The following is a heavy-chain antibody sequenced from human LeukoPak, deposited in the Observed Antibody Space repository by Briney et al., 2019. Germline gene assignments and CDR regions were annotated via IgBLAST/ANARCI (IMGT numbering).Heavy chain of an antibody. CDR1: GGTFSSYA. D-gene: IGHD2-21*01. V-gene: IGHV1-69*05. CDR2: IIPIFGTA. Sequence: SVKVSCKASGGTFSSYAISWVRQAPGQGLEWMGRIIPIFGTANYAQKLQGRVTMTTDTSTSTAYMELRSLRSDDTAVYYCARGILVVGYWGQGTLVTVSS. J-gene: IGHJ4*02. CDR3: ARGILVVGY.